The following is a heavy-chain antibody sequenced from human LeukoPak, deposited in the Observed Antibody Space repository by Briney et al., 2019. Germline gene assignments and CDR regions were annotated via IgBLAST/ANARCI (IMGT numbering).Heavy chain of an antibody. J-gene: IGHJ4*02. D-gene: IGHD3-16*02. Sequence: GGSLRLSCAASGFTFSDYYMSWLRQAPGKGLEWVSYIGSSGRTIFYADSVKGRFTISRDNAKNSLYLQMNSLRAEDTAVYYCARDYRVYDYVWGNYRYLDYWGQGTLVTVSS. CDR2: IGSSGRTI. CDR3: ARDYRVYDYVWGNYRYLDY. CDR1: GFTFSDYY. V-gene: IGHV3-11*01.